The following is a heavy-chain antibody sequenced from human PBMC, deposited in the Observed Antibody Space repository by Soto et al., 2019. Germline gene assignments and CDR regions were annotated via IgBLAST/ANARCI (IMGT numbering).Heavy chain of an antibody. V-gene: IGHV4-34*01. J-gene: IGHJ5*02. D-gene: IGHD6-13*01. Sequence: SESLSLTCAVYGGSFSGYYWSWIRQPPGKGLEWIGEINRSGSTNYNPSLKSRVTISVDTSKNHFSLKLSSVTAAHTAVYYCARDRAPAGTRSGWLDAWGQGTLVTVSS. CDR3: ARDRAPAGTRSGWLDA. CDR1: GGSFSGYY. CDR2: INRSGST.